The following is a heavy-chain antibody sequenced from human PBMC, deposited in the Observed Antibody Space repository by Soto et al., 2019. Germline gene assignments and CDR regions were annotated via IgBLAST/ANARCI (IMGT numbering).Heavy chain of an antibody. D-gene: IGHD1-26*01. CDR3: AHSASVPCCYYFDS. V-gene: IGHV2-5*01. CDR1: GFSLSSIGVA. Sequence: GSCPTLVNPTQTLTLTCTFSGFSLSSIGVAVGWIRQPPGKALEWLALLYWNDDRRYSPSLKSRLTITKDTSKNQVVLTMTNMDPADTATYYCAHSASVPCCYYFDSWGQGTMVTVYS. CDR2: LYWNDDR. J-gene: IGHJ4*02.